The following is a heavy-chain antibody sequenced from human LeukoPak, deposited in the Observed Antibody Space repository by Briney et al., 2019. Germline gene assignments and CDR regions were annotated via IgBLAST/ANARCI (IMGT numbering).Heavy chain of an antibody. D-gene: IGHD2-15*01. J-gene: IGHJ3*02. CDR3: ARGYSRAAFDI. CDR1: GFTVSSNY. V-gene: IGHV3-53*01. CDR2: IYSGGST. Sequence: PGGSPRLSCAASGFTVSSNYMSWVRQAPGKGLEWVSVIYSGGSTYYADSVKGRFTVSRDNGKNSLLLQMNSLRAEDTALYYCARGYSRAAFDIWGQGTVVAVSS.